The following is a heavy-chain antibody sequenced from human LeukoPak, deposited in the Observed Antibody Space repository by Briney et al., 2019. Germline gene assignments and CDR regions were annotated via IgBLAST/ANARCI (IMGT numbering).Heavy chain of an antibody. CDR3: ARGGYCSGGSCYFFFDI. CDR2: INPNSGGT. Sequence: ASVKVSCKASGYTFTGYYMHWVRQAPGQGLEWMGWINPNSGGTNYAQKFQGWVTMTRDTSISTAYMELSRLRSDDTAVYYCARGGYCSGGSCYFFFDIWGQGTMVTVS. D-gene: IGHD2-15*01. V-gene: IGHV1-2*04. CDR1: GYTFTGYY. J-gene: IGHJ3*02.